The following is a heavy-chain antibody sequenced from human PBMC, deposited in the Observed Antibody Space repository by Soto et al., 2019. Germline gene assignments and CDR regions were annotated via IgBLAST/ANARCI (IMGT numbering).Heavy chain of an antibody. CDR3: ATGGSYYDILTGDYFDY. CDR1: GFTFSGYS. Sequence: PGGSLRLSCAASGFTFSGYSMNWVRQAPGKGLEWVSYISSSSSTIYYADSVKGRFTISRDNAKNSLYLQMNSLRAEDTAVYYCATGGSYYDILTGDYFDYWGQGTLVTVSS. V-gene: IGHV3-48*01. J-gene: IGHJ4*02. CDR2: ISSSSSTI. D-gene: IGHD3-9*01.